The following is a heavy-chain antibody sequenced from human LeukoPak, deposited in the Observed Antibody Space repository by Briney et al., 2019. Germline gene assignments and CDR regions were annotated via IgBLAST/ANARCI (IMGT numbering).Heavy chain of an antibody. J-gene: IGHJ4*02. CDR1: GYTLTELS. CDR2: FDPEDGET. CDR3: ARWEWELLPFDF. D-gene: IGHD1-26*01. V-gene: IGHV1-24*01. Sequence: ASVKVSCKVSGYTLTELSMHWVRQAPGKGLEWMGGFDPEDGETIYAQKSQGRVTMTRDTSISTAYLQWSSLKASDTAMYYCARWEWELLPFDFWGQGTLVTVSS.